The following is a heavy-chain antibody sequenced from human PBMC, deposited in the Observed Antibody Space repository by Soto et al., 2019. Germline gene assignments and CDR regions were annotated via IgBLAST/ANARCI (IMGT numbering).Heavy chain of an antibody. CDR3: ARCYCSLGSCYTCWHFDL. CDR1: GYTFTNYG. Sequence: QVQLVQSGAEVKKPGASVRVSCKASGYTFTNYGISWVRQVPGQGLEWMGWVGPYNGNTDHAQNFQGRVTMTTDTSTNTAYMELGSLRSDDTALYYCARCYCSLGSCYTCWHFDLWGRGTLVTVSS. D-gene: IGHD2-15*01. J-gene: IGHJ2*01. CDR2: VGPYNGNT. V-gene: IGHV1-18*04.